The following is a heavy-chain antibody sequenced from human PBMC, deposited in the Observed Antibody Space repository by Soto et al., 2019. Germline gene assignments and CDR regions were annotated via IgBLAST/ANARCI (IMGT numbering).Heavy chain of an antibody. Sequence: GGSLRLSCAASGFTFSSYAMHWVRQAPGKGLEWVAVISYDGSNKHYADSVKGRFTISRDNSKNTLYLQMNSLRAEDTAVYYCAGVLQQQLRNAFDIWGQGTMVTVSS. J-gene: IGHJ3*02. V-gene: IGHV3-30-3*01. CDR1: GFTFSSYA. CDR3: AGVLQQQLRNAFDI. D-gene: IGHD6-13*01. CDR2: ISYDGSNK.